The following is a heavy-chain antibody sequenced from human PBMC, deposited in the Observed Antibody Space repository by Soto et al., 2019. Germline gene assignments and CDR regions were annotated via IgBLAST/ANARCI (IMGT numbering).Heavy chain of an antibody. V-gene: IGHV1-69*13. Sequence: GASVKVSCKASGGSLSNYGISWARQAPGQGLEWMGAIIPVFGTPNYAQKFQDRVTITADESTTTVYMEVRSLTSEDTAVYYCARGDATKIVVTTYYGMDVWGQGTTVTVSS. CDR2: IIPVFGTP. CDR3: ARGDATKIVVTTYYGMDV. J-gene: IGHJ6*02. D-gene: IGHD3-22*01. CDR1: GGSLSNYG.